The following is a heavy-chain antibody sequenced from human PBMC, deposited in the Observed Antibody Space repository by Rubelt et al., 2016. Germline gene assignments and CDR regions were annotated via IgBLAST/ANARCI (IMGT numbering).Heavy chain of an antibody. CDR3: ARHAGDGGNSEDWFDP. Sequence: DVQLVQSGAEVKKPGESLRISCKGSGYSFTSYWISWVRQMPGKGLEWMGRMDPSDSYTNYSPSCHGHVTMSADKSISTAYLQWSSLEASDTAMYYCARHAGDGGNSEDWFDPWGQGTLVTVSS. CDR1: GYSFTSYW. V-gene: IGHV5-10-1*01. D-gene: IGHD4-23*01. CDR2: MDPSDSYT. J-gene: IGHJ5*02.